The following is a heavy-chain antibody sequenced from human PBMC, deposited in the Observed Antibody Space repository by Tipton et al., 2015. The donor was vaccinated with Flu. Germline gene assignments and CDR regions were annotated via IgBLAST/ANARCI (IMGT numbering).Heavy chain of an antibody. J-gene: IGHJ5*02. CDR3: ARQAPVVGLATFRWLDP. D-gene: IGHD2-15*01. CDR1: GASISGGGDH. V-gene: IGHV4-39*01. CDR2: MYVGGRT. Sequence: TLSLTCTVSGASISGGGDHLAWIRQSPGKGLEWIATMYVGGRTYYDPALRRRVTKSGDTAKNQLSRRLDSVTAADTAVYYCARQAPVVGLATFRWLDPWGQGTLVTVSS.